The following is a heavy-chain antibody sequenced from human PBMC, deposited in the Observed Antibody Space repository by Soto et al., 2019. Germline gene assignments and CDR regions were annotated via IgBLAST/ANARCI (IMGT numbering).Heavy chain of an antibody. CDR3: VRGYLLTGSDT. Sequence: SETLSLTCTVSNGSIGTYYWTWVRQPPGKGLEWIGYVYYSGSTNYNPSLKSRVGMSIDTSKNQFSLELKSVTAADTATYFCVRGYLLTGSDTWGKGTLVTVSS. CDR1: NGSIGTYY. D-gene: IGHD3-9*01. V-gene: IGHV4-59*01. CDR2: VYYSGST. J-gene: IGHJ5*02.